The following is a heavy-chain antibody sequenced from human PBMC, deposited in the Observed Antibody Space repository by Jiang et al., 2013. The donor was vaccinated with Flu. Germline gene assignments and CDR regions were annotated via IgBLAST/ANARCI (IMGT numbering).Heavy chain of an antibody. D-gene: IGHD2-2*01. J-gene: IGHJ5*02. V-gene: IGHV5-51*01. CDR2: IYPGDSDT. Sequence: EWMGIIYPGDSDTRYSPSFQGQVTISVDKSISTAYLQWSSLKASDTAMYYCARRVGSTYNWFDPWGQGTLVTVSS. CDR3: ARRVGSTYNWFDP.